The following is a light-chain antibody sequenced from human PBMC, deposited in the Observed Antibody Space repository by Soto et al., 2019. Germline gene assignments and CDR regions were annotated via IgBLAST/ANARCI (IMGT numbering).Light chain of an antibody. J-gene: IGKJ1*01. Sequence: EIVLTQSPATLSLSPGERATLSCRASQSVSSYLAWYQQKPGQAPRLLIYDASNRATGIPARFSGSGSGTDFTLTISSLAHEDFAVYYCQQRSNWPSWTFGQGTKVEIK. V-gene: IGKV3-11*01. CDR3: QQRSNWPSWT. CDR2: DAS. CDR1: QSVSSY.